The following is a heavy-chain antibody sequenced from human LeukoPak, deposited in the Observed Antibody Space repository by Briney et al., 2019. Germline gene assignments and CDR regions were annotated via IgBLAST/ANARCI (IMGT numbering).Heavy chain of an antibody. D-gene: IGHD3-10*01. V-gene: IGHV3-48*03. CDR1: GFTFSSYA. CDR2: ISSSGSTI. CDR3: ARLGGDTYYYGSGSFLTYGMDV. J-gene: IGHJ6*04. Sequence: GGSLRLSCAASGFTFSSYAMHWVRQAPGKGLEWVSYISSSGSTIYYADSVKGRFTISRDNAKNSLYLQMNSLRAEDTAVYYCARLGGDTYYYGSGSFLTYGMDVWGKGTTVTVSS.